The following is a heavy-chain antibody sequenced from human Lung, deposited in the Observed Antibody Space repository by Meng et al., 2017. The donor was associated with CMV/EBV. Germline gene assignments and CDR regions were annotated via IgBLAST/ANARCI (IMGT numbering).Heavy chain of an antibody. CDR1: GFSLSTSGVG. CDR3: AHTSYYDFWSGYPKGYYFDY. Sequence: QITLKESGPTLVKPTXTLTLTFTFSGFSLSTSGVGVGWIRQPPGKALEWLALIYWDDDKRYSPSLKSRLTITKDTSKNQVVLTMTNMDPVDTATYYCAHTSYYDFWSGYPKGYYFDYWGQGTLVTVSS. D-gene: IGHD3-3*01. CDR2: IYWDDDK. J-gene: IGHJ4*02. V-gene: IGHV2-5*02.